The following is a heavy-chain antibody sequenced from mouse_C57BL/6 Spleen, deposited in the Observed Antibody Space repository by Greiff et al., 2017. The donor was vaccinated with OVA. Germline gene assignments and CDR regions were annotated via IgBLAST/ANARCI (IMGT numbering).Heavy chain of an antibody. CDR1: GFSLTSYG. Sequence: VQRVESGPGLVQPSQSLSITCTVSGFSLTSYGVHWVRQSPGKGLEWLGVIWSGGSTDYNAAFISRLSISKDNSKSQVFFKMNSLQADDTAIYYCAKDYYGSSYGRFAYWGQGTLVTVSA. D-gene: IGHD1-1*01. CDR2: IWSGGST. CDR3: AKDYYGSSYGRFAY. V-gene: IGHV2-2*01. J-gene: IGHJ3*01.